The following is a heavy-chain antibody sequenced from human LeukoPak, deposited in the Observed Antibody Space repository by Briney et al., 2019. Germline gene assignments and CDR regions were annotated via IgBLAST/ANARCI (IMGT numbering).Heavy chain of an antibody. CDR3: TTEGYSSGWYEIDY. Sequence: GGSLRLSCAASGFTFSSYEMNWVRQAPGKGLEWASYISSSGSTIYYADSVKGRFTISRDNAKNSLYLQMNSLKTEDTAVYYCTTEGYSSGWYEIDYWGQGTLVTVSS. CDR2: ISSSGSTI. CDR1: GFTFSSYE. D-gene: IGHD6-19*01. V-gene: IGHV3-48*03. J-gene: IGHJ4*02.